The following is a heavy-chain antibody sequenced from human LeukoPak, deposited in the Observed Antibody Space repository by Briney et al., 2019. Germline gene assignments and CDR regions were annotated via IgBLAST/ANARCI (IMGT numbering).Heavy chain of an antibody. CDR2: IIPIFGIA. CDR3: ASGYSSSSQRGMDV. D-gene: IGHD6-6*01. CDR1: GGTFSSYA. V-gene: IGHV1-69*04. J-gene: IGHJ6*02. Sequence: SVKVSCKASGGTFSSYAISWVRQAPGQGLEWMGRIIPIFGIANYAQKFQGRVTITVDKSTSTAYMELSSLRSEDTAVYYCASGYSSSSQRGMDVWGQGTTVTVSS.